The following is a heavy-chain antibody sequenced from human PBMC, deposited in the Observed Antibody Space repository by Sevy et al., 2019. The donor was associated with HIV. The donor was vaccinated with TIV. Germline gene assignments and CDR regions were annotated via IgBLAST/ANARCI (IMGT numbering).Heavy chain of an antibody. D-gene: IGHD6-13*01. CDR1: GFAFSSHA. CDR3: ARDGGYSIKWYPLY. V-gene: IGHV3-30-3*01. J-gene: IGHJ4*01. Sequence: GGSLRLSCAASGFAFSSHAMHWVRQAPGKGLEWVAVISYEGTQTFYAASVEGRFTISRDNSKSMLSLQINSLRREDTALYYCARDGGYSIKWYPLYWGHGTLVTVSS. CDR2: ISYEGTQT.